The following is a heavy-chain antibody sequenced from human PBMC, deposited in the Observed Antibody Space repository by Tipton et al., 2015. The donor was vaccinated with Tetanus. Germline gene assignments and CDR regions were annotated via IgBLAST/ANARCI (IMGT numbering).Heavy chain of an antibody. CDR1: GFTFSSYG. V-gene: IGHV3-30*18. CDR3: ANLEWLRQKY. Sequence: SLRLSCAASGFTFSSYGMHWVRQAPGKGLEWVAVISYDGSNKYYADSVKGRFTISRDNSKNTLYLQMNSLRAEDTAVYYCANLEWLRQKYWGQGTLVTVSS. CDR2: ISYDGSNK. D-gene: IGHD3-3*01. J-gene: IGHJ4*02.